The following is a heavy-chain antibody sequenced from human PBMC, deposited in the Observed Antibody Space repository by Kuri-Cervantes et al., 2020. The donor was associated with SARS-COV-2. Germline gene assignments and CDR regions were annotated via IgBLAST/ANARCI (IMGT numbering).Heavy chain of an antibody. CDR3: TTEDGDYVSLDY. Sequence: GGSLRLSCAASGFTFSNAWMSWVRQAPGKGLEWVGRIKSKTDGGTTDYAAPVKGRFTISRDDSKNTLYLQMNSLKTEDTAVNYCTTEDGDYVSLDYWGQGTLVTVSS. V-gene: IGHV3-15*01. CDR2: IKSKTDGGTT. CDR1: GFTFSNAW. D-gene: IGHD4-17*01. J-gene: IGHJ4*02.